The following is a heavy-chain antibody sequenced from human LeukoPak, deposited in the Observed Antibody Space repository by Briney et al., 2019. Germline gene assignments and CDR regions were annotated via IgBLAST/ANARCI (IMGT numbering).Heavy chain of an antibody. V-gene: IGHV3-21*01. Sequence: GGSLRLSCSASGFTFSSYSMNWVRQAPGKGLEWVSSISSSSSYICYADSVKGRFTISRDNSKNTLYLQMNSLRPEDTAVYYCAEDQQLQPFHYWGQGTLVTVSS. CDR2: ISSSSSYI. D-gene: IGHD2-2*01. J-gene: IGHJ4*02. CDR1: GFTFSSYS. CDR3: AEDQQLQPFHY.